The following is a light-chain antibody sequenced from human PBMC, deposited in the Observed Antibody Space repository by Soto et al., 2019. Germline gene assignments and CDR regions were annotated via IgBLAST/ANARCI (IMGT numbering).Light chain of an antibody. V-gene: IGKV1-33*01. CDR1: QDITNY. Sequence: IPKTQSPLFLSAYIGDRVTITCQSSQDITNYLNWYQQKPGKAPKLLIYDASTLERGVPSRFSGGGSGTQFTFTSSSLQPEDIATFFCQQYDSFPYSFGQGTKLEIK. J-gene: IGKJ2*03. CDR3: QQYDSFPYS. CDR2: DAS.